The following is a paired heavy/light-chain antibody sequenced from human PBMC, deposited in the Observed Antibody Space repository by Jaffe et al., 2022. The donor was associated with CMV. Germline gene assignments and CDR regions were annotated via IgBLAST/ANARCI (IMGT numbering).Light chain of an antibody. CDR3: YSATDTSHV. V-gene: IGLV3-27*01. CDR1: ILTKRY. J-gene: IGLJ3*02. Sequence: SSELTQPNSVSVSPGQTARITCSGQILTKRYARWFQQKPGQAPVLVIYKDNERPSGIPERFSGSTSGTTVTLTISGAQVEDEADYYCYSATDTSHVFGGGTKLTVL. CDR2: KDN.
Heavy chain of an antibody. CDR1: GYTLTELS. Sequence: QVHLVQSGAEVKKPGASVRVSCKVSGYTLTELSVHWVRQAPGKGLEWMGGSDPDDGATIYAQKFQGRVTVTRDSSTNTAYMDLSSLTSEDTAVYYCSVCLLRSGEVAPHDWGQGTLVSVSP. CDR3: SVCLLRSGEVAPHD. V-gene: IGHV1-24*01. D-gene: IGHD7-27*01. CDR2: SDPDDGAT. J-gene: IGHJ4*02.